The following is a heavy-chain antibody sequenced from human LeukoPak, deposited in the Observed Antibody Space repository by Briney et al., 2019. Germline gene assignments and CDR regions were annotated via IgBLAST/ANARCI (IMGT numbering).Heavy chain of an antibody. V-gene: IGHV3-30*18. CDR3: AKDYHPLITIFGVVMDY. Sequence: GRSLRLSCAASGFTFSSYGMHWVRQAPGKGLEWVAVISYDGSNKYYADSVKGRFTISRDNSKNTLYLQMNSLRAEDTAVYYCAKDYHPLITIFGVVMDYWGQGTLVTVSS. D-gene: IGHD3-3*01. CDR2: ISYDGSNK. J-gene: IGHJ4*02. CDR1: GFTFSSYG.